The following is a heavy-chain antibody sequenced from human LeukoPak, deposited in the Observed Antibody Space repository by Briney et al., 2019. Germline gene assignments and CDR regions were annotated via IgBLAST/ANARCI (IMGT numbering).Heavy chain of an antibody. V-gene: IGHV1-69*05. J-gene: IGHJ4*02. Sequence: GASVKVSCKASGGTFSSYAISWVRQAPGQGLEWMGGIIPIFGTANYAQKFQGRVTITTDESTSTAYMELSSLRSEDTAVYYCARVRYYDFWSGYFPPDYWGQGTLVTVPS. CDR3: ARVRYYDFWSGYFPPDY. CDR2: IIPIFGTA. CDR1: GGTFSSYA. D-gene: IGHD3-3*01.